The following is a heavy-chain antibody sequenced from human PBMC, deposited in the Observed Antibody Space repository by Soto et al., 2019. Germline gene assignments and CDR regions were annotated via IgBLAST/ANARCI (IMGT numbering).Heavy chain of an antibody. J-gene: IGHJ6*03. V-gene: IGHV3-74*01. CDR2: IKSDGITT. CDR1: GFTFSSYW. Sequence: EVQLVEFGGGLVQPGGSLRLSCAASGFTFSSYWLHWVRQAPGKGLMWVSRIKSDGITTNYADSVKGRFTISRDNARNTVYLQMNSLRGDDTAVYFCARGALYAFYLDVWGKGTTVTVSS. D-gene: IGHD3-16*01. CDR3: ARGALYAFYLDV.